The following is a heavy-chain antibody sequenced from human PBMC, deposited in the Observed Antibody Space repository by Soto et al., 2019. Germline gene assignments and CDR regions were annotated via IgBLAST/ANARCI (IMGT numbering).Heavy chain of an antibody. CDR2: INAGNGNT. CDR3: ARVNDFWSGYPYSYNMDV. J-gene: IGHJ6*03. V-gene: IGHV1-3*01. D-gene: IGHD3-3*01. Sequence: ASVKVSCKASGYTFTSYAMHWVRQAPGQRLEWMGWINAGNGNTKFSQKFQGRVTITRDTSASTAYMELSSLRSEDTALYYCARVNDFWSGYPYSYNMDVGGKGTTVTVSS. CDR1: GYTFTSYA.